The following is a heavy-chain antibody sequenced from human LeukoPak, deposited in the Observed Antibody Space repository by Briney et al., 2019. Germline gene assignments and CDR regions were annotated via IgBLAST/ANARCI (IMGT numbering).Heavy chain of an antibody. V-gene: IGHV3-23*01. CDR3: ARAVDFWSGYPQPNWFDP. CDR2: MSTSGGST. Sequence: GGSLRLSCAASGFTFSSYAMSWVRQAPGKGLEWVSTMSTSGGSTYYADSVKGRFTISRDNSKNTLFLHMNSLRAEDTAVYYCARAVDFWSGYPQPNWFDPWGQGTL. CDR1: GFTFSSYA. J-gene: IGHJ5*02. D-gene: IGHD3-3*01.